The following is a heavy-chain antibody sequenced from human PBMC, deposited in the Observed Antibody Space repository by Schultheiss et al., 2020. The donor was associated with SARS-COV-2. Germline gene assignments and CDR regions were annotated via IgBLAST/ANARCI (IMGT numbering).Heavy chain of an antibody. D-gene: IGHD5-18*01. CDR2: IYYSGST. J-gene: IGHJ6*02. CDR1: GGSISSYY. CDR3: ARDTAMATGTGYYYGMDV. Sequence: SETLSLTCTVSGGSISSYYWSWIRQPPGKGLEWIGYIYYSGSTNYNPSLKSRVTISVDTSKNQFSLKLSSVTAADTAVYYCARDTAMATGTGYYYGMDVWGQGTTVTVSS. V-gene: IGHV4-59*12.